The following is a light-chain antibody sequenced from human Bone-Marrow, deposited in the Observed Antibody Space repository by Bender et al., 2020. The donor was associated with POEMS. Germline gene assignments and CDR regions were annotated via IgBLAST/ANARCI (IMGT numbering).Light chain of an antibody. CDR2: GYN. CDR1: SSNTGSGYD. V-gene: IGLV1-40*01. CDR3: QSYDNSLGGWV. J-gene: IGLJ3*02. Sequence: QSVLTQPPSVSGAPGQRVTISCTGSSSNTGSGYDINWYQHLPGTAPKLLIYGYNNRPSGVPDRFPGSKSGTSASPAITGRQAEDEGEYYCQSYDNSLGGWVFGGRTKLTVL.